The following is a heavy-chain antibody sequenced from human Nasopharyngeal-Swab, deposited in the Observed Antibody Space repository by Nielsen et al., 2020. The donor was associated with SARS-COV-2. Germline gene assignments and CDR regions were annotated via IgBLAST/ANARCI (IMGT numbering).Heavy chain of an antibody. CDR3: ARPPRNNWRLDS. J-gene: IGHJ4*02. CDR1: GFTFGNYW. V-gene: IGHV3-7*03. Sequence: GGSLRLSCAASGFTFGNYWMSWVRQAPGKRLEWVANIKEDGSEKDYVDSVKGRFTISRDNIKNSLYLQMNSLRVEDTAVYFCARPPRNNWRLDSWGQGILVTVSS. CDR2: IKEDGSEK. D-gene: IGHD1-20*01.